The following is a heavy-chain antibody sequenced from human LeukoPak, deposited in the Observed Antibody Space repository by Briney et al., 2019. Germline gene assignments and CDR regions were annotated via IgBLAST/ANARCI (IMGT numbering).Heavy chain of an antibody. CDR2: IKQDGSEK. CDR3: ARDMIILQS. J-gene: IGHJ5*02. D-gene: IGHD3-16*01. V-gene: IGHV3-7*04. Sequence: GDSLKISCSASGFIFSNYWMTWVRQAPGKGLEWVANIKQDGSEKYYVDSVKGRFTISRDNAKKSLYLQMNSLRAEDTAVYFCARDMIILQSWGQGTLVTVSS. CDR1: GFIFSNYW.